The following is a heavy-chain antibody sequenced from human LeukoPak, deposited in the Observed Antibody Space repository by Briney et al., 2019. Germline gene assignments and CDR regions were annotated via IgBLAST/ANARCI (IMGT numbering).Heavy chain of an antibody. V-gene: IGHV4-4*07. CDR1: GGSISSYY. CDR3: ARERPYGSGSYPKGSLRIDY. J-gene: IGHJ4*02. CDR2: IYTSGST. Sequence: SETLSLTCTVSGGSISSYYWSWIRQPAGKGLEWIERIYTSGSTNYNPSLKSRVTMSVDTSKNQFSLKLSSVTAADTAVYYCARERPYGSGSYPKGSLRIDYWGQGTLVTVSS. D-gene: IGHD3-10*01.